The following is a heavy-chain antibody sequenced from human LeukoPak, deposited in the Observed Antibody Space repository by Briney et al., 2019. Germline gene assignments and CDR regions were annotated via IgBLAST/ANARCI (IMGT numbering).Heavy chain of an antibody. J-gene: IGHJ4*02. CDR3: ALFGYYGSGSYSGIDDY. D-gene: IGHD3-10*01. CDR1: GFTFSNYG. Sequence: GGSLRLSCAASGFTFSNYGMHWVRQAPGKGLEWVALISYDGSNKYYADSVKGRFTISRDNSKNTLYLQMNSLRAEDTAVYYCALFGYYGSGSYSGIDDYWGQGTLVTVSS. V-gene: IGHV3-30*03. CDR2: ISYDGSNK.